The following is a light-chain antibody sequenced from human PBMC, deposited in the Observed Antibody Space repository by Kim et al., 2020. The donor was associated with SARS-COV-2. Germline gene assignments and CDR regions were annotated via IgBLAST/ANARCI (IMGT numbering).Light chain of an antibody. V-gene: IGKV1-5*03. CDR3: QHYIRFPYT. CDR1: QIVETY. J-gene: IGKJ2*01. CDR2: QAS. Sequence: ASVGDSVTITCRASQIVETYLAWYQQKAGKAPTLLVYQASSLQVGVPSRFSGSGSGAEFTLTINSLQPDDFATYYCQHYIRFPYTFGQGTKLEI.